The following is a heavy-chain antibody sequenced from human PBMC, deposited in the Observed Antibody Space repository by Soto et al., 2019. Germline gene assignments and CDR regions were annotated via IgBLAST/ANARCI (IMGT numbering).Heavy chain of an antibody. CDR1: GFTFSDYY. CDR3: ATGANFYYDTSRY. CDR2: ISSSSSYT. J-gene: IGHJ4*02. Sequence: PGGSLRLSCAASGFTFSDYYMSWIRQAPGKGLEWVSYISSSSSYTNYADSVKGRFTISRDTSKSTLYLQMTSLRPDDTAVYYCATGANFYYDTSRYWGQGTLVTVSS. V-gene: IGHV3-11*06. D-gene: IGHD3-22*01.